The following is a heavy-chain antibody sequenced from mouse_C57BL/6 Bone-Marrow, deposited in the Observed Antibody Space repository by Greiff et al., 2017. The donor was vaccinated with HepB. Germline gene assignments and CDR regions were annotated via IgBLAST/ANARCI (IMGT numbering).Heavy chain of an antibody. CDR3: TTVDGYPWFAY. CDR1: GFNIKDDY. D-gene: IGHD2-3*01. J-gene: IGHJ3*01. CDR2: IDPENGDT. V-gene: IGHV14-4*01. Sequence: EVKLMESGAELVRPGASVKLSCTASGFNIKDDYMHWVKQRPEQGLEWIGWIDPENGDTEYASKFQGKATITADTSSNTAYLQLSSLTSEDTAVYYCTTVDGYPWFAYWGQGTLVTVSA.